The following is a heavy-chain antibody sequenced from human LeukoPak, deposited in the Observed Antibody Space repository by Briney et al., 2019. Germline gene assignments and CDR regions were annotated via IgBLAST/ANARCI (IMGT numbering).Heavy chain of an antibody. V-gene: IGHV3-30*18. Sequence: GGSLRLSCAASGFTFSSYGMHWVRPAPGTGLEWVALISYDGSKKYYADSVKGRFTISRDNSKNTLYLQMNSLRAEDTAVYCCAKDAGGSWDYYYGMDVWGQGTTVTVSS. CDR1: GFTFSSYG. D-gene: IGHD1-14*01. J-gene: IGHJ6*02. CDR2: ISYDGSKK. CDR3: AKDAGGSWDYYYGMDV.